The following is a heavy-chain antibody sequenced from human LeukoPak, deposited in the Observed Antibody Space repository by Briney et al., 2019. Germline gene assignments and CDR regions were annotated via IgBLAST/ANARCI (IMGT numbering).Heavy chain of an antibody. V-gene: IGHV3-23*01. CDR2: ISGSGGST. Sequence: AGGSLRLSCAASGFTFSSYAMSWVRQAPGKGLEWVSAISGSGGSTYYADSVKGRFTISRDNSKNTLYLQMSSLRAEDAAVYYCAKDPTMIVVVIPDYWGQGTLVTVSS. CDR1: GFTFSSYA. CDR3: AKDPTMIVVVIPDY. D-gene: IGHD3-22*01. J-gene: IGHJ4*02.